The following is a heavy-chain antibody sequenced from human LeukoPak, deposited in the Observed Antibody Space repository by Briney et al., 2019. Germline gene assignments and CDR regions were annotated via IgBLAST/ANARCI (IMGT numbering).Heavy chain of an antibody. CDR1: GFTFSSYG. CDR3: ARGGPYDSSGYYLDY. Sequence: SGGSLRLSCAASGFTFSSYGMHWVRQAPGKGLEWVAVISYDGSNKYYADSVKGRFTISRDNSKNTLYLQMNSLRAEDTAVYYCARGGPYDSSGYYLDYWGQGTLSSSPQ. V-gene: IGHV3-30*19. D-gene: IGHD3-22*01. CDR2: ISYDGSNK. J-gene: IGHJ4*02.